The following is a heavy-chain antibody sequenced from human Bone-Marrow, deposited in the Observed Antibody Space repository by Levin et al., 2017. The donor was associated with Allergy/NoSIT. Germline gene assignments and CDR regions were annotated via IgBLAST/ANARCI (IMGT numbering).Heavy chain of an antibody. V-gene: IGHV4-59*01. J-gene: IGHJ5*02. CDR2: IYDGGNT. CDR3: ARDVEGSGRYLRLDA. D-gene: IGHD3-10*01. Sequence: SETLSLTCTVSDGSINGYFWNWFRQPPGKALEWIGLIYDGGNTRYNPSLQSRVTITLDTPKNQFFLRVNSVIAADTAVYYCARDVEGSGRYLRLDAWGQGTLVTVSS. CDR1: DGSINGYF.